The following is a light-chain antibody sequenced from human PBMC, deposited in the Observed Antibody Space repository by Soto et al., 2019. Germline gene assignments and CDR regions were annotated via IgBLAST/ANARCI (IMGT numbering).Light chain of an antibody. Sequence: SALTQPASVSGSPGQSIAISCTGTSSDVGGYSFVSWYQQHPGKAPKLMIYEVSNRPSGVSNRFSGSKSGNTASLTISGLQAEDEADYYCSSYTRSSTLYVFGTGTKLTVL. CDR3: SSYTRSSTLYV. CDR2: EVS. V-gene: IGLV2-14*01. CDR1: SSDVGGYSF. J-gene: IGLJ1*01.